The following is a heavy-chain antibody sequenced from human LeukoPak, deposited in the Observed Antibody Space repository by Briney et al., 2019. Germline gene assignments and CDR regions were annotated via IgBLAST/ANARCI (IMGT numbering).Heavy chain of an antibody. CDR3: ARRSGYYDSSGYEH. CDR2: IYTSGTI. V-gene: IGHV4-4*07. J-gene: IGHJ1*01. D-gene: IGHD3-22*01. Sequence: SETLSLTCTVSGGSISSYYWSWIRQSAGTALEWIGRIYTSGTITYNPSLKSRVTMSVDTSKNQYSLKLSSVTAADTAVYYCARRSGYYDSSGYEHWGQGTLVTVSS. CDR1: GGSISSYY.